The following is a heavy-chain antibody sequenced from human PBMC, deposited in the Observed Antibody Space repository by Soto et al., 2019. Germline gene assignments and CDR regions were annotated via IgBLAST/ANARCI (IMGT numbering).Heavy chain of an antibody. CDR3: AKRPPIGVLMVYAISWFDP. J-gene: IGHJ5*02. D-gene: IGHD2-8*01. CDR2: ISGSGGST. V-gene: IGHV3-23*01. Sequence: PGGSLRLSCAASGFTFSSYAMSWVRQSPGKGLEWVSAISGSGGSTYYADSVKGRFTISRDNSKNTLYLQMNSLRAEDTAVYYCAKRPPIGVLMVYAISWFDPWGQGTLVTVSS. CDR1: GFTFSSYA.